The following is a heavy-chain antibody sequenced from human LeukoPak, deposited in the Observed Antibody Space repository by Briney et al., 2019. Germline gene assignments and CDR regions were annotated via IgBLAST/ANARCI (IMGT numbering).Heavy chain of an antibody. Sequence: TVKVSCKASGGTFSSYAISWVRQAPGQGLEWMGGIIPIFGTANYAQKFQGRVTITADESTSTAYMELSSLRSEDTAVYYCARDRAMDEYYYYGMDVWGQGTTVTVPS. D-gene: IGHD5-18*01. V-gene: IGHV1-69*13. CDR2: IIPIFGTA. CDR3: ARDRAMDEYYYYGMDV. J-gene: IGHJ6*02. CDR1: GGTFSSYA.